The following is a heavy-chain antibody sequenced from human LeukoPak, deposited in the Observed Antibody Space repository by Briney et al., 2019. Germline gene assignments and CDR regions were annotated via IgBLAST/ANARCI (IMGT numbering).Heavy chain of an antibody. CDR3: PTPAGTFGDYDN. J-gene: IGHJ4*02. Sequence: SETLSLTCTVSGGSISSGSHYWGWIRQPPGQGLEWIGSIYYSGTTYYSPSLESRVTISVDTSKHQFSLKLGSVTAADTAVYYCPTPAGTFGDYDNWGQGTLVIVSS. CDR2: IYYSGTT. CDR1: GGSISSGSHY. V-gene: IGHV4-39*01. D-gene: IGHD4-17*01.